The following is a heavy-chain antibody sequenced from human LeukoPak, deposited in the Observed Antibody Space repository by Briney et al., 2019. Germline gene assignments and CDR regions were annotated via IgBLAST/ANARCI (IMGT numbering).Heavy chain of an antibody. J-gene: IGHJ3*02. D-gene: IGHD6-6*01. CDR2: ISAYNGNT. CDR3: GNSSSSSFGQDAFDI. V-gene: IGHV1-18*01. Sequence: ASVKVSCKPSGYTFTSYGISWVRQAPGHGLEGMGWISAYNGNTNYAQKPQGRVTMTTDTSTSTAYMELRSLRSDDTAVYYCGNSSSSSFGQDAFDIWGQGTMVTVSS. CDR1: GYTFTSYG.